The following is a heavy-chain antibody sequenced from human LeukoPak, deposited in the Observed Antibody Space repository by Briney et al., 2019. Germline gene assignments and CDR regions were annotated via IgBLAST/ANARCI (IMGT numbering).Heavy chain of an antibody. CDR3: ARDCPGDSVSWYFDL. CDR1: GFIFSSYW. J-gene: IGHJ2*01. Sequence: GGSLRLPCAASGFIFSSYWMSWVRQAPGKGLEWVANIKQDGSEKYYVDSVKGRFTISRDNAKNSLYLQMNSLRAEDTAVYYCARDCPGDSVSWYFDLWGRGTLVTVSS. CDR2: IKQDGSEK. V-gene: IGHV3-7*01. D-gene: IGHD7-27*01.